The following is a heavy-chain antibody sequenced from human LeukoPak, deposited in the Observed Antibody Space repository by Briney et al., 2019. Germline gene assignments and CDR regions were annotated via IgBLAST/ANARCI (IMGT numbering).Heavy chain of an antibody. Sequence: GGSLRLSCAASGFTFNDYWMTWVRQAPGKGLEWVANIKQDGSEKYYVDSVKGRFTISRDNPKNSLYLQMNSLRAQNTAVYYGARAVSTSVGLSGSGYDHWGQGTLVTVSS. V-gene: IGHV3-7*01. CDR1: GFTFNDYW. CDR3: ARAVSTSVGLSGSGYDH. D-gene: IGHD5/OR15-5a*01. CDR2: IKQDGSEK. J-gene: IGHJ1*01.